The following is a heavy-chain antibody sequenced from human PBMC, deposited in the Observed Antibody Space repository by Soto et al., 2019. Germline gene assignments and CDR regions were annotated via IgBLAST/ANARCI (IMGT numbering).Heavy chain of an antibody. CDR1: GYTFTSYY. CDR2: INPSGGST. Sequence: ASVKVSCKASGYTFTSYYMHWVRQAPGQGLEWMGIINPSGGSTSYAQKFQGRVTMTRDTSTSTVYMELSSLRSEDTAVYYCARKGARYYYDSSGYDFDYWGQGTLVTVSS. J-gene: IGHJ4*02. V-gene: IGHV1-46*01. D-gene: IGHD3-22*01. CDR3: ARKGARYYYDSSGYDFDY.